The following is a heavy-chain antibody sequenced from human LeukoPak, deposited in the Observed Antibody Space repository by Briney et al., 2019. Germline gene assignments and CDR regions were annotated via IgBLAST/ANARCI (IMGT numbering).Heavy chain of an antibody. V-gene: IGHV3-48*03. CDR2: ISSRGGTI. J-gene: IGHJ4*02. Sequence: GGSLRLSCAASGFTFNNYEMDWVRQAPGKGLEWISYISSRGGTIHYADSVKGRFTISRDNTKNPLYLQMNSLRAEDTALYYRVRDRTTNTYDSWGQGTLVTVSS. CDR3: VRDRTTNTYDS. CDR1: GFTFNNYE. D-gene: IGHD1-14*01.